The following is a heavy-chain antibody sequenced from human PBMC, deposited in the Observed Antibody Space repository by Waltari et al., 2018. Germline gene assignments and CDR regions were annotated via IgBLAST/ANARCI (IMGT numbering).Heavy chain of an antibody. D-gene: IGHD5-12*01. V-gene: IGHV3-21*02. Sequence: EVQLVESGGGLVKPGGSLRLSGDNSGFTFRPYTMNWVRQAPGKGLEWVSSISSSSSNRYYADSVKGRFTISRDNAKNSMYMQLNSLRVEDTAIYYCARGVSITETPWFAYWGQGTLVTVSS. J-gene: IGHJ4*02. CDR3: ARGVSITETPWFAY. CDR1: GFTFRPYT. CDR2: ISSSSSNR.